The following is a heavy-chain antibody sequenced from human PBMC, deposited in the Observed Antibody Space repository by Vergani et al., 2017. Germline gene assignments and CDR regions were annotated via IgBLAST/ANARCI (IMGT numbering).Heavy chain of an antibody. J-gene: IGHJ4*02. CDR1: GFTFSNAW. D-gene: IGHD6-6*01. Sequence: EVQLVESGGGLVKPGGSLRLSCAASGFTFSNAWMSWVRQAPGKGLEWVGRIKSKTDGGTTDYAAPVKGRFTISRDNSKNTLYLQMNSLRAEDTAVYYCAKDWGIAARYFDCWGQGTLVTVSS. V-gene: IGHV3-15*01. CDR3: AKDWGIAARYFDC. CDR2: IKSKTDGGTT.